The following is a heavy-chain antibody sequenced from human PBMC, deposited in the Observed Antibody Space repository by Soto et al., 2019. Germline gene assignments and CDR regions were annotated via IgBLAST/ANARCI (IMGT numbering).Heavy chain of an antibody. V-gene: IGHV4-34*01. CDR1: GGSFSGYY. Sequence: QVQLQQWGAGLLKPSETLSLTCAVYGGSFSGYYWSWIRQPPGKGLEWIGEINHSGSTNYNPSLKSRVTIAVDTSKNQFSLKLSSVTAADTAVYYCARGPLCIAGTCYYGMDVWGQGTTVTVSS. CDR3: ARGPLCIAGTCYYGMDV. CDR2: INHSGST. J-gene: IGHJ6*02. D-gene: IGHD6-13*01.